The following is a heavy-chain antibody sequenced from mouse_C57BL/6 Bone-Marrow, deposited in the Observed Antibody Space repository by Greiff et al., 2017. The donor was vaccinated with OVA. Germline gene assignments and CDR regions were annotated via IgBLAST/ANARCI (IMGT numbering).Heavy chain of an antibody. Sequence: VQLQQSGAELVKPGASVKLSCKASGYTFTSYWMQWVKQRPGQGLEWIGELDPSASYTNYNQKFKGKATLTVDTSSSTAYMQLSSLTSEDSAVSYCAGEGSYGNSWFACWGQGTLVTVSA. D-gene: IGHD2-1*01. CDR3: AGEGSYGNSWFAC. CDR2: LDPSASYT. V-gene: IGHV1-50*01. J-gene: IGHJ3*01. CDR1: GYTFTSYW.